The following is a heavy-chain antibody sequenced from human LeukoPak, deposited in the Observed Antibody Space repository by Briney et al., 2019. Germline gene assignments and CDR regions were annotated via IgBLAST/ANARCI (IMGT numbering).Heavy chain of an antibody. CDR1: GFTFSSYA. CDR3: ANPLFSWLDKNFDY. CDR2: ISGSGGST. Sequence: GGSLRLSCAASGFTFSSYAMSWVRQAPGKGLEWVSAISGSGGSTYYADSVKGRFTISRDNSKNTLYLQMNSLRAEDTAVYYCANPLFSWLDKNFDYWGQGTLVTVPS. D-gene: IGHD2-21*01. V-gene: IGHV3-23*01. J-gene: IGHJ4*02.